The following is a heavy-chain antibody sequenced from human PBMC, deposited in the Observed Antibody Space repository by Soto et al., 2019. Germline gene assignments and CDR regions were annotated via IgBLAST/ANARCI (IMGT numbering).Heavy chain of an antibody. V-gene: IGHV4-39*01. D-gene: IGHD3-9*01. J-gene: IGHJ4*02. CDR3: ARTAELRYFEYFDY. Sequence: SQKLSVTSCVVSGYISGSGYYWVRVRKPPGKAQEWIVSIYYSGFTYYNPSLKSRVTISVDTSKNQFSLKLSSVTAADTAVYYCARTAELRYFEYFDYWGQGPLVTVSS. CDR2: IYYSGFT. CDR1: SGYISGSGYY.